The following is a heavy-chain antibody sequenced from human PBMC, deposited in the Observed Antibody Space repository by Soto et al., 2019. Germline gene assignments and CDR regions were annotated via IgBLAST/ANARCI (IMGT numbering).Heavy chain of an antibody. CDR3: ARRRAWNDAFDF. D-gene: IGHD1-1*01. J-gene: IGHJ4*02. CDR1: GYTLSTYW. Sequence: PGESLKISCQGFGYTLSTYWIGWVRQKPGQGLEWMGAIYPADSDTRYTPSFEGHVTFSADKSLSTAYLQWNSLRASDTARYYCARRRAWNDAFDFWGQGVLVTVS. V-gene: IGHV5-51*01. CDR2: IYPADSDT.